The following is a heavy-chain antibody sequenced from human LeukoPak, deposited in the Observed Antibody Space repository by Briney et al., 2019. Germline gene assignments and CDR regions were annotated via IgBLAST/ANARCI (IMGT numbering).Heavy chain of an antibody. CDR1: GFTFSSYN. CDR3: VRGGGYGDYRYYFDY. D-gene: IGHD4-17*01. Sequence: PGGSLRLSCAASGFTFSSYNMNWVRQAPGKGLEWVSSISSSSIHIYYADSVKGRFTISRDNAKNSLYLQVNSLRAEDTAVYYCVRGGGYGDYRYYFDYWGQGTLVTVSS. V-gene: IGHV3-21*01. CDR2: ISSSSIHI. J-gene: IGHJ4*02.